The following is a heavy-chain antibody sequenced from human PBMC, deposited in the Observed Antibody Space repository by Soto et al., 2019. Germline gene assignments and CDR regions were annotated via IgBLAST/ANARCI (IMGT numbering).Heavy chain of an antibody. J-gene: IGHJ5*02. CDR3: AKDISVRQTRGRYNWFDP. V-gene: IGHV3-23*01. CDR1: GFTFSSYA. Sequence: PGGSLRLSCAASGFTFSSYAMSWVRQAPGKGLEWVSAISGSGGSTYYADSVKGRFTISRDNSKNTLYLQMNSLRAEDTAVYYCAKDISVRQTRGRYNWFDPWGQGTLVTVSS. D-gene: IGHD3-10*01. CDR2: ISGSGGST.